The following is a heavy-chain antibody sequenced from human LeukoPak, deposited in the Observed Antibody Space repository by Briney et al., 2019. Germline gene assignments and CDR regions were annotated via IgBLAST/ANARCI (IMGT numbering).Heavy chain of an antibody. V-gene: IGHV1-24*01. D-gene: IGHD3-22*01. CDR3: ARDRGRQQYYYDSSGYYYY. CDR1: GYTLTELS. CDR2: FAPEHGKT. Sequence: ASVKVSCKVSGYTLTELSMHWVRQAPGKGLEWMGGFAPEHGKTIYAQKFQGRVTITADKSTSTAYMELSSLRSEDTAVYYCARDRGRQQYYYDSSGYYYYWGQGTLATVS. J-gene: IGHJ4*02.